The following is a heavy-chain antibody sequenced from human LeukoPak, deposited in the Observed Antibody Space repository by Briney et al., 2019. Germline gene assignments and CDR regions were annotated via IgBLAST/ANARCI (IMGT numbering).Heavy chain of an antibody. CDR2: IYYSGST. V-gene: IGHV4-59*01. Sequence: SETLSLTCTVSGGSISSYYWSWIRQPPGKGLEWIWYIYYSGSTNYNPSLKSRVTISVDTSKNQFSLKLSSVTAADTAVYYCARGYRIRYFDWLSRSTSLPLFDYWGQGTLVTVSS. CDR1: GGSISSYY. J-gene: IGHJ4*02. D-gene: IGHD3-9*01. CDR3: ARGYRIRYFDWLSRSTSLPLFDY.